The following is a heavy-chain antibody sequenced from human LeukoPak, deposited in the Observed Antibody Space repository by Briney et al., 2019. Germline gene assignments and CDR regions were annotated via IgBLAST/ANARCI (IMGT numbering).Heavy chain of an antibody. CDR2: IKSKTDGGTT. CDR1: GFTFSNAW. J-gene: IGHJ5*02. V-gene: IGHV3-15*01. D-gene: IGHD3-22*01. Sequence: GGSLRLSCAASGFTFSNAWMSWVRQAPGKGLEWVGRIKSKTDGGTTDYAAPVKGRFTISRNDSKNTLYPQMNSLKTEDTAVYYCTTGVRGYYDSSGYDSWGQGTLVTVSS. CDR3: TTGVRGYYDSSGYDS.